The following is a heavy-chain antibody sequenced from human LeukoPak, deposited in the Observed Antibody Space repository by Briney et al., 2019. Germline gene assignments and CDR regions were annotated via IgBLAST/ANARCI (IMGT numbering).Heavy chain of an antibody. J-gene: IGHJ4*02. CDR3: ARPAYDSSGYSLDY. D-gene: IGHD3-22*01. CDR1: GGTLSSYA. Sequence: ASVKVSCKASGGTLSSYAISWVRQAPGQGLEWMGIINPSGGSTSYAQKFQGRVTMTRDTSTSTVYMELSSLRSEDTAVYYCARPAYDSSGYSLDYWGQGTLVTVSS. V-gene: IGHV1-46*01. CDR2: INPSGGST.